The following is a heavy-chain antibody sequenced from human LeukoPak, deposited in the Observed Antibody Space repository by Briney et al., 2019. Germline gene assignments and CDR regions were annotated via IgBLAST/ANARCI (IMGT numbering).Heavy chain of an antibody. J-gene: IGHJ4*02. CDR2: IKSDESER. CDR3: ATTLNIATPGHL. D-gene: IGHD6-13*01. Sequence: GGSLRLSCVASGFTFSDYWMSWVSQAPGKGLGWVANIKSDESERFYLDSVKGRFTISRDNAKNSVYLQMSSLRAEDTGVYYCATTLNIATPGHLWGQGALVTVSS. V-gene: IGHV3-7*01. CDR1: GFTFSDYW.